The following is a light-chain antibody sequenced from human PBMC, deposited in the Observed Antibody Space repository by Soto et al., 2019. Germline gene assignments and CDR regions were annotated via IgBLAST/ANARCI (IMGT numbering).Light chain of an antibody. CDR3: SSYAGTNNFGV. Sequence: QSVLTQPPSASGSPGQSVTISCTGSSRDVGGYNYVSWYQQYPGKAPKLMIYEVSKRPSGVPDRFSGSKSGNTASLTVSGLQAEDEADYYCSSYAGTNNFGVFGGGTKVTVL. CDR1: SRDVGGYNY. V-gene: IGLV2-8*01. CDR2: EVS. J-gene: IGLJ3*02.